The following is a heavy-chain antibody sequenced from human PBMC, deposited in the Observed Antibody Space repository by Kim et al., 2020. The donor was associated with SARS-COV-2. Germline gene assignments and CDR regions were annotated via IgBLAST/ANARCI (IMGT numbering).Heavy chain of an antibody. CDR3: TSLTTSGETY. D-gene: IGHD3-22*01. CDR1: GFTFSGSN. V-gene: IGHV3-73*01. J-gene: IGHJ4*02. CDR2: ISTRPKSYAT. Sequence: GGSLRLSCAASGFTFSGSNIHWVRQASGKGLEWVGRISTRPKSYATAYSASVKGRFTISRDDSKNTAYLQLNSLRAEDTAVYYCTSLTTSGETYWGQGTLVTGSS.